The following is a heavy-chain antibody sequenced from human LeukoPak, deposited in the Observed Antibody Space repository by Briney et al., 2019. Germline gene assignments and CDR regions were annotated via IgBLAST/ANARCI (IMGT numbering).Heavy chain of an antibody. J-gene: IGHJ3*02. V-gene: IGHV5-51*01. D-gene: IGHD3-10*01. CDR1: EYSFPNYC. CDR3: ARRVVRGVKTGDDAFDI. Sequence: GESLKISCKHSEYSFPNYCIGWVRQMPGKGLEWMGIIYPGDSDTRYSPSFQGQVTISADKSISTAYLQWSSLKASDTAMYYCARRVVRGVKTGDDAFDIWGQGTMVTVSS. CDR2: IYPGDSDT.